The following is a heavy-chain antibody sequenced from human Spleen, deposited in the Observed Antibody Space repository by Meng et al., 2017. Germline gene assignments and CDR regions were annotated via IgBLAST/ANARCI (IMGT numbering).Heavy chain of an antibody. D-gene: IGHD5-18*01. J-gene: IGHJ2*01. CDR2: FYHSGST. Sequence: HESAPVLGSPSETLSLTCTVSGGSVSSGSYYWSWIRQPPGKGLEWIGYFYHSGSTNYNPSLKSRVTISVDTSKNQFSLKLSSVTAADTAVYYCARVGVDIVMVDEWYFDLWGRGTLVTVSS. CDR3: ARVGVDIVMVDEWYFDL. CDR1: GGSVSSGSYY. V-gene: IGHV4-61*01.